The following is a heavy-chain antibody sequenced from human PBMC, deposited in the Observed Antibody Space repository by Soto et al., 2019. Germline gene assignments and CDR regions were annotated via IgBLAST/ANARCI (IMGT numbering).Heavy chain of an antibody. V-gene: IGHV3-23*01. CDR1: GFTFSSYA. Sequence: GGSLRLSCAASGFTFSSYAMSWVRQAPGKGLEWVSAISGSGGSTYYADSVKGRFTISRDNSKNTLYLQMNSLRAEDTAVYYCAKPLYDILTGYQVDAFDIWGQGTMVTVSS. J-gene: IGHJ3*02. CDR2: ISGSGGST. CDR3: AKPLYDILTGYQVDAFDI. D-gene: IGHD3-9*01.